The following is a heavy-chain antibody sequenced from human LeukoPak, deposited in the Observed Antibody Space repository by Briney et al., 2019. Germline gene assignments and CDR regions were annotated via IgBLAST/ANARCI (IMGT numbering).Heavy chain of an antibody. Sequence: GGSLRLSCAASGFSFSDSYMSWIRPPPGEGLEWLSYIKRSDTSTFYADSVKGRFTVSRDNAKNSLYLQMNRLRAEDTAVYYCARRGNMSAHAFDIWGQGTVVTVSS. D-gene: IGHD2/OR15-2a*01. V-gene: IGHV3-11*01. CDR2: IKRSDTST. J-gene: IGHJ3*02. CDR3: ARRGNMSAHAFDI. CDR1: GFSFSDSY.